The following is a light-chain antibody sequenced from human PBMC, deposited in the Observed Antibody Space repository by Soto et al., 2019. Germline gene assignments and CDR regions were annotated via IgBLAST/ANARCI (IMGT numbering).Light chain of an antibody. CDR1: QSIGSW. J-gene: IGKJ1*01. V-gene: IGKV1-5*01. Sequence: DIQMTQSPSTLSASVGDRVTITCRASQSIGSWLAWYQQKPGKAPKLLIYDASRLESGVPSRFSGSGSGTEFTLTISSLQPDDFATYYCQQYNSYPWTFGQGTKVEIK. CDR3: QQYNSYPWT. CDR2: DAS.